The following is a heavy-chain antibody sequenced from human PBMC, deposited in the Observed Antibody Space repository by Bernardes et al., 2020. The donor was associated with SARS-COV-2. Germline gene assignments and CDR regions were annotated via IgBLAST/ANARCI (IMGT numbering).Heavy chain of an antibody. J-gene: IGHJ5*02. CDR2: IYYSGST. D-gene: IGHD1-20*01. CDR1: GGSIRSSSYY. CDR3: ASITGTTFPWFDP. V-gene: IGHV4-39*01. Sequence: SETLSLTCTVSGGSIRSSSYYWGWIRQPPGKGLEWIGSIYYSGSTYYNPSLKSRVTISVDTSKNQFSLKLSSVTAADTAVYYCASITGTTFPWFDPWGQGTLVTVSS.